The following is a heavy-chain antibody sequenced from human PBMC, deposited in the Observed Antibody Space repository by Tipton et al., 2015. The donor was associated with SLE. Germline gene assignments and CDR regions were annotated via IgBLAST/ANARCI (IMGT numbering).Heavy chain of an antibody. CDR3: VRRKGYFPNPFDP. Sequence: TLSLTCTVSGGSIRSSAYYWGWIRQPPGKGLEWIGSLHYSGSTFYNPSLKSRVTISVDTSKNQFSLKLTSVTAADTAVYYCVRRKGYFPNPFDPWGQGTLVTVTS. D-gene: IGHD1-26*01. CDR1: GGSIRSSAYY. CDR2: LHYSGST. J-gene: IGHJ5*02. V-gene: IGHV4-39*01.